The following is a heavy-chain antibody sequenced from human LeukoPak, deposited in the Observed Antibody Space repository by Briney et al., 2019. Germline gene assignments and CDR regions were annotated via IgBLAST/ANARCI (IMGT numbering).Heavy chain of an antibody. V-gene: IGHV1-46*01. Sequence: ASVKVSCKASGYTFTSYYMHWVRQAPGQGLEWMGIINTSGGSTSYAQKFQGRVTMTRDTSTSTVYMELSSLGSEDMAMYYCAREPRDTIFGVVPRAFDYWGQGSLVTVSS. CDR2: INTSGGST. CDR3: AREPRDTIFGVVPRAFDY. D-gene: IGHD3-3*01. J-gene: IGHJ4*02. CDR1: GYTFTSYY.